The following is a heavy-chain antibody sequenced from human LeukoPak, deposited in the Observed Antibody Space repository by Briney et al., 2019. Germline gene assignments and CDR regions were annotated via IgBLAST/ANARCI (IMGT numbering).Heavy chain of an antibody. Sequence: PGGSLRLSCAASGFTFSSYWMSWVRQAPGKGLERVANIKQDGSEKYYVDSVKGRFTISRDNAKNSLYLQMNSLRAGNTAVYYCARDLAAGGGWFDPWGQGTLVTVSS. CDR1: GFTFSSYW. D-gene: IGHD6-13*01. CDR3: ARDLAAGGGWFDP. V-gene: IGHV3-7*01. CDR2: IKQDGSEK. J-gene: IGHJ5*02.